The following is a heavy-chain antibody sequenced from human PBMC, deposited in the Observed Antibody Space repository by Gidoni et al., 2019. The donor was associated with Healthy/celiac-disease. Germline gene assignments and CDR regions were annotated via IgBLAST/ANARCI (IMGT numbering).Heavy chain of an antibody. Sequence: EVQLLESGGGLVQPGGSLRLSCAASGFPFSSYAMRWVRQAPGEGLEWVSAISGSGGSTYYADSVKGRFTISRDNSKNTLYLQMNSLRAEDTAVYYCAKGGKWELRGFDYWGQGTLVTVSS. CDR2: ISGSGGST. D-gene: IGHD1-26*01. J-gene: IGHJ4*02. V-gene: IGHV3-23*01. CDR1: GFPFSSYA. CDR3: AKGGKWELRGFDY.